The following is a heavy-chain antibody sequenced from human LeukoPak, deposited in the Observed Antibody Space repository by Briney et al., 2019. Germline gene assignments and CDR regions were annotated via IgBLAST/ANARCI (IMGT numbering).Heavy chain of an antibody. J-gene: IGHJ5*02. D-gene: IGHD3-22*01. Sequence: AGGSLRLSCAASGFTFSSYGMHWVRQASGKGLEWVAFIRYDGSNKYYADSVKGRFTISRDNSKNTLYLQMNSLRAEDTAVYYCASWEDYYDSSGYLSWGQGTLVTVSS. CDR1: GFTFSSYG. CDR2: IRYDGSNK. CDR3: ASWEDYYDSSGYLS. V-gene: IGHV3-30*02.